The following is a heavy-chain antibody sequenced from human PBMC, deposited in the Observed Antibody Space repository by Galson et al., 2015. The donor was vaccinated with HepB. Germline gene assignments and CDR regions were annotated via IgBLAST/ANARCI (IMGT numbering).Heavy chain of an antibody. CDR2: ISGSGGST. D-gene: IGHD2-2*01. V-gene: IGHV3-23*01. CDR3: ARDRVVPAAMSESWFDP. CDR1: GFTFSNYA. J-gene: IGHJ5*02. Sequence: SLRLSCAASGFTFSNYAMSWVRQAPGKGLEWVSGISGSGGSTYYADSVKGRFTISRDNSKNTLYLQMNSLRAEDTAVYYCARDRVVPAAMSESWFDPWGQGTLVTVSS.